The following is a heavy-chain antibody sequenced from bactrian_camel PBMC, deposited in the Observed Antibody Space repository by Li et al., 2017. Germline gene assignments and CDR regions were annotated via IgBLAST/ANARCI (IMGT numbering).Heavy chain of an antibody. CDR3: AAHWAQGHWSKPAGYVH. Sequence: HVQLVESGGGSVQPGGSLRLVCTASGYTRFGHSMAWFRQRPGKEREGVAVIDDDGSRTYYADSVKGRFTISQDSALATAYLQMNSLKPEDTAMYYCAAHWAQGHWSKPAGYVHWGQGTQVTVS. J-gene: IGHJ4*01. D-gene: IGHD1*01. CDR2: IDDDGSRT. V-gene: IGHV3S6*01. CDR1: GYTRFGHS.